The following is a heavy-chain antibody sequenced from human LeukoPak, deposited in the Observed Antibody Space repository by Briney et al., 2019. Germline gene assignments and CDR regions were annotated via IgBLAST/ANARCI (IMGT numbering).Heavy chain of an antibody. D-gene: IGHD7-27*01. J-gene: IGHJ4*02. CDR3: AKDGGLWVSAHWGDS. CDR2: ITTSDGNT. V-gene: IGHV3-23*01. Sequence: GSLRLFCAGSGFTFWSYSMGLVRQASGEGVGGVSAITTSDGNTYYADSVKGRFTVSRDNSKNTLFLQMNSLRAEDTAVYYCAKDGGLWVSAHWGDSWGRGTLVTVSS. CDR1: GFTFWSYS.